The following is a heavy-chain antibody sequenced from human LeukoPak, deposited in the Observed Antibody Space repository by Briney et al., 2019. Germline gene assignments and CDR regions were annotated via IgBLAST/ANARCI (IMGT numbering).Heavy chain of an antibody. CDR3: ARSDRIAAFFDY. J-gene: IGHJ4*02. Sequence: PSETLSLTCTVSGGSISSYYWSWIRQPPGKGLEWIGYIYYSGSTNYNPSLKSRVTISVDTSKNQFSLKLSSVTAADTAVYYCARSDRIAAFFDYWGQGTLVTVSS. CDR2: IYYSGST. CDR1: GGSISSYY. D-gene: IGHD6-6*01. V-gene: IGHV4-59*12.